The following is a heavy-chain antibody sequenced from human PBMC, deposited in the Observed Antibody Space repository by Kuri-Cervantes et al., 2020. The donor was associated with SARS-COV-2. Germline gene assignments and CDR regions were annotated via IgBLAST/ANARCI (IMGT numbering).Heavy chain of an antibody. J-gene: IGHJ4*02. V-gene: IGHV3-69-1*01. CDR1: GFTFSDYY. Sequence: GGSLRLSCAASGFTFSDYYMNWVRQAPGKGLEWVSSISSSSTIYYADSVKGRFTISRDNSKNTLYLQMNSLGPEDTAVYYCARDDYYFEHWGQGTLVTVSS. CDR2: ISSSSTI. CDR3: ARDDYYFEH. D-gene: IGHD2-21*02.